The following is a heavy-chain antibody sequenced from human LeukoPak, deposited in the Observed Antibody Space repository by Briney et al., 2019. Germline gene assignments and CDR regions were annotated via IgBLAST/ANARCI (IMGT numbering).Heavy chain of an antibody. V-gene: IGHV3-74*01. D-gene: IGHD7-27*01. CDR3: ATSLGPLTEY. Sequence: GGSLRLSCAASGFTVSSNYMSWVRQTPGKGLVWVSRINSGGSGTSYAASVEGRFTISRDNVKNMLYLQMDSLRAEDTAVYYCATSLGPLTEYWGQGTLVTVSS. CDR2: INSGGSGT. J-gene: IGHJ4*02. CDR1: GFTVSSNY.